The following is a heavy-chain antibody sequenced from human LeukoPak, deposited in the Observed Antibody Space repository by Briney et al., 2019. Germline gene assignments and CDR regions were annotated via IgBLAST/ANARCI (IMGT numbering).Heavy chain of an antibody. CDR2: ISGSGDST. CDR1: GFTFSSYA. V-gene: IGHV3-23*01. D-gene: IGHD6-6*01. J-gene: IGHJ4*02. CDR3: AKGREYSWIDY. Sequence: GGSLRLSCAASGFTFSSYAMSWVCQAPGKRLEWVSAISGSGDSTYYADSVKGRFTVSRDNSKNTLYLQMNSLRVEDTAVYYCAKGREYSWIDYWGQGTLVTVSS.